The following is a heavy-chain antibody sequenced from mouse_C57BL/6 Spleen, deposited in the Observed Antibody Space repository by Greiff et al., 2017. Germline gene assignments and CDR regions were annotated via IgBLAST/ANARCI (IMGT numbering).Heavy chain of an antibody. CDR1: GYTFTSYW. V-gene: IGHV1-52*01. Sequence: QVQLQQPGAELVRPGSSVKLSCKASGYTFTSYWMHWVKQRPIQGLDWIGNIDPSDSETHYNQKFKDKATLTVDKSSSTAYMQLSSLTSEDSAVYYCAREGLGRLYYFDYGGQGTTLTVSS. D-gene: IGHD4-1*01. CDR2: IDPSDSET. J-gene: IGHJ2*01. CDR3: AREGLGRLYYFDY.